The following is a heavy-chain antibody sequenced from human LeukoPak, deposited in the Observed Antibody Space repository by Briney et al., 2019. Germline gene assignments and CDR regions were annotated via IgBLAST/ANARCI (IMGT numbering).Heavy chain of an antibody. CDR1: GGSFSGYY. CDR2: INHSGST. J-gene: IGHJ3*02. D-gene: IGHD3-10*01. CDR3: ARAGSRDDAFDI. Sequence: SETLSLTCAVYGGSFSGYYWSWIRQPPGKGLEWIGEINHSGSTNYNPSLKSRVTISADTSKNQFSLKLSSVTAADTAVYYCARAGSRDDAFDIWGQGTMVTVSS. V-gene: IGHV4-34*01.